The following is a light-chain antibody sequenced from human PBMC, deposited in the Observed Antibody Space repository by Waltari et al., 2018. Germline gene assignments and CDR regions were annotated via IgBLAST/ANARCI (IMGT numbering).Light chain of an antibody. CDR2: SVT. CDR1: QTVSNRW. Sequence: ELVLMQSPGTLSVSPGDRVTLSCRASQTVSNRWLAWYQQKPGQAPRLLIYSVTSRAPGTPSRFSGSGSGTDFTLTISRLEPGDFGVYYCQQYGSLPRTFGQGTKVEI. CDR3: QQYGSLPRT. J-gene: IGKJ1*01. V-gene: IGKV3-20*01.